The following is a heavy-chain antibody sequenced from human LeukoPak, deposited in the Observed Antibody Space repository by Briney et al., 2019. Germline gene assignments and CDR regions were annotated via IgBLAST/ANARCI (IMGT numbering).Heavy chain of an antibody. CDR2: INPYATSI. V-gene: IGHV3-21*06. Sequence: GGSPRLSCAASGLTFSDYSFNWIRQAPGKGPEWVSSINPYATSIYYADSVKGRFTISRDNAKSSLYLQMDSLRAEDTAFYYCARLRRNSDRSGYYYYYDYWGQGTLVTVSS. J-gene: IGHJ4*02. CDR3: ARLRRNSDRSGYYYYYDY. CDR1: GLTFSDYS. D-gene: IGHD3-22*01.